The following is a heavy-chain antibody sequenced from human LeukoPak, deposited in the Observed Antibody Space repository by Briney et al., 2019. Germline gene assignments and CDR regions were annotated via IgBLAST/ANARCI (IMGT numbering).Heavy chain of an antibody. CDR1: GYTFTSYG. D-gene: IGHD3-3*01. Sequence: ASVKVSCKASGYTFTSYGISWVRQAPGQGLEWMGWISAYNGNTNYAQKLQGRVTMTTDTSTSTAYMELRSLRSDDTAVYYRARVKTTIFGVVITDDYWGQGTLVTVSS. V-gene: IGHV1-18*01. CDR3: ARVKTTIFGVVITDDY. J-gene: IGHJ4*02. CDR2: ISAYNGNT.